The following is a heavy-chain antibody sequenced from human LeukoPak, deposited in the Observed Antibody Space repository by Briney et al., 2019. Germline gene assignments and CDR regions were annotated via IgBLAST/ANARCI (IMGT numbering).Heavy chain of an antibody. J-gene: IGHJ4*02. D-gene: IGHD2-15*01. CDR1: GFTVSTNY. V-gene: IGHV3-74*01. Sequence: PGGSLRLSCAASGFTVSTNYLSWVRQAPGKGLEWVSRVDNDGSRTSHADSVKGRFTISRDNAKNTLYLQMNSLRAEDTAVYYCARGAGWYCSGDSCYVGYFDDWGQGTLVTVSS. CDR2: VDNDGSRT. CDR3: ARGAGWYCSGDSCYVGYFDD.